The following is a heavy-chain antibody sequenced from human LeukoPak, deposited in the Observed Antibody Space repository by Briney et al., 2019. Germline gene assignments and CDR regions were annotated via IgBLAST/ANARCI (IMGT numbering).Heavy chain of an antibody. D-gene: IGHD5-18*01. CDR1: GFTFTRYW. V-gene: IGHV3-74*01. Sequence: GGSLRLSRAASGFTFTRYWMHWVRQPPGRGLVWVSHIHPDGSGTFYADSVRDRFTISRDTAKNTLYLQMNSLRAEDTAVYFCARLDTSGYIYWGQGTLVTVSS. CDR2: IHPDGSGT. CDR3: ARLDTSGYIY. J-gene: IGHJ4*02.